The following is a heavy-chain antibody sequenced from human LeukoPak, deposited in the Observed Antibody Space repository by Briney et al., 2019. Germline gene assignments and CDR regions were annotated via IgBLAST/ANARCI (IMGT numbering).Heavy chain of an antibody. CDR2: IKQDGSEK. CDR3: ATGPLWFGELLPDY. V-gene: IGHV3-7*01. CDR1: GFTFSSYW. J-gene: IGHJ4*02. Sequence: GGSLRLSCAASGFTFSSYWMSWVRQAPGKGLEWVANIKQDGSEKYYVDSVKGRFTISRDNAKNSLYLQMNSLRAEDTAVYYCATGPLWFGELLPDYWGQGTLVTVSS. D-gene: IGHD3-10*01.